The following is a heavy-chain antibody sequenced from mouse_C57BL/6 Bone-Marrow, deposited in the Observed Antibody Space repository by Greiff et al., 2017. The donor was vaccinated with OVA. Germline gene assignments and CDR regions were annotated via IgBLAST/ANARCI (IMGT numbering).Heavy chain of an antibody. CDR3: ARKDFYWYFDV. J-gene: IGHJ1*03. V-gene: IGHV2-2*01. CDR2: IWSGGST. CDR1: GFSLTSYG. Sequence: VKLMESGPGLVQPSQRLSITCTVSGFSLTSYGVHWVRQSPGKGLEWLGVIWSGGSTDYNAAFISRLSISKDNSKSQVFFKMNSLQADDTAIYYCARKDFYWYFDVWGTGTTVTVSS.